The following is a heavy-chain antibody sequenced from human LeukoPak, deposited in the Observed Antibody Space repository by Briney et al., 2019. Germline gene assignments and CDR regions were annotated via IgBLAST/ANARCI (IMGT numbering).Heavy chain of an antibody. CDR2: IIPIFGTA. CDR1: GSTFSSYA. CDR3: ARDVSGYSSSPSDY. Sequence: SVKVSCKASGSTFSSYAISWVRQAPGQGLEWMGGIIPIFGTANYAQKFQGRVTITADKSTSTAYMELSSLRSEDTAVYYCARDVSGYSSSPSDYWGQGTLVTVSS. V-gene: IGHV1-69*06. D-gene: IGHD6-13*01. J-gene: IGHJ4*02.